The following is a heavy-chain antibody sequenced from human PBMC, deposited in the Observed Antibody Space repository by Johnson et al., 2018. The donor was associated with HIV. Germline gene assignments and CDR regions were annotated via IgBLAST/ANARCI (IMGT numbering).Heavy chain of an antibody. CDR3: AKEIWETYGGFMVGDAFDI. J-gene: IGHJ3*02. V-gene: IGHV3-23*04. Sequence: EVQVVESGGGLVQPGGSLRLSCAGAGFTFSSYAMSWVRQAPGKGLEWVSSISGSGGSTYYADSVRGRFTISRDNSKNTLYLQMNSLRAEDTAVYYCAKEIWETYGGFMVGDAFDIWGQGTVVTVSS. D-gene: IGHD4/OR15-4a*01. CDR2: ISGSGGST. CDR1: GFTFSSYA.